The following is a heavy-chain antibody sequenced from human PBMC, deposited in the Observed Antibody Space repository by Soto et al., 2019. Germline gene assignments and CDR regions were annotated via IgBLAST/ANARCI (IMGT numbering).Heavy chain of an antibody. D-gene: IGHD3-16*01. Sequence: GALILSCTASGFAFNNSGLNWVPQAPGNGLEGVSSIRKSDYTYYSDSVKGRFTISRANSKNSLSLQMNILSVEDTAVYYCARDDSIMITAVPDFWRQGALVNVSS. CDR1: GFAFNNSG. V-gene: IGHV3-21*01. CDR3: ARDDSIMITAVPDF. J-gene: IGHJ4*02. CDR2: IRKSDYT.